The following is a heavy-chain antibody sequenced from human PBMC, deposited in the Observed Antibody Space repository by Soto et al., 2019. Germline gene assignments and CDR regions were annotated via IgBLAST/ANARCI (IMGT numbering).Heavy chain of an antibody. CDR1: GYTFTSYD. D-gene: IGHD6-13*01. CDR2: MNPNSGNT. Sequence: ASVKVSCKASGYTFTSYDINWVRQATGQGLEWMGWMNPNSGNTGYAQKFQGRVTMTRNTSISTAYMELSSLRSEDTAVYYCARHSSSWYHYYYYCGMDVWGQGTTVTVSS. J-gene: IGHJ6*02. CDR3: ARHSSSWYHYYYYCGMDV. V-gene: IGHV1-8*01.